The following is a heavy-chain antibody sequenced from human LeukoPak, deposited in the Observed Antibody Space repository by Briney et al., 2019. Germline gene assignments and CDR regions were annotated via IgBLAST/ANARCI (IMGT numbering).Heavy chain of an antibody. V-gene: IGHV3-11*04. CDR2: ISTSGNTI. CDR1: GFTVSSNY. CDR3: ARDGTGTTGPDAFDI. J-gene: IGHJ3*02. D-gene: IGHD1-1*01. Sequence: GGSLRLSCAASGFTVSSNYMSWVRQAPGKGLEWVSYISTSGNTIYYPDSLKGRFTISRDNAKSSLYLQMNSLRAEDTAIYYCARDGTGTTGPDAFDIWGQGTLVTVSS.